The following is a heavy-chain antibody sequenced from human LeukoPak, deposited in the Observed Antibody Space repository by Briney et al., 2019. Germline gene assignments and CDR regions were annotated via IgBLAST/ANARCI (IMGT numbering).Heavy chain of an antibody. V-gene: IGHV3-23*01. CDR2: ISAGGATT. CDR3: ARAMMVVTNLWGVYDY. J-gene: IGHJ4*02. D-gene: IGHD3-22*01. Sequence: GGSLRLSCAASGSTFSSYAMSWVRQAPGRGLEWVSGISAGGATTYYTDSVKGRFTFSRDNSKNTLYLQMNSLRAEDTAVYFCARAMMVVTNLWGVYDYWGQGTLVTVSS. CDR1: GSTFSSYA.